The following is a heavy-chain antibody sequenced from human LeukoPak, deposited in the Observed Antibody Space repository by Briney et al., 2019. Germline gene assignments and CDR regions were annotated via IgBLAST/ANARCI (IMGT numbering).Heavy chain of an antibody. J-gene: IGHJ4*02. D-gene: IGHD5-12*01. CDR3: ARDAGGYVPLDY. V-gene: IGHV3-21*01. CDR1: GFTFRSYS. CDR2: ISSSSSYI. Sequence: GGSLRLSCAASGFTFRSYSMNWVRQAPGKGLEWVSSISSSSSYIYYADSVKGRFTISRDNAKNSLYLQMNSLRAEDTAVYYCARDAGGYVPLDYWGQGTLVTVSS.